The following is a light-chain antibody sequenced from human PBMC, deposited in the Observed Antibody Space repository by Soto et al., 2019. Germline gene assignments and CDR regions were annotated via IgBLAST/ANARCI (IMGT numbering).Light chain of an antibody. CDR3: QPYNNRRT. CDR2: GAS. CDR1: QRGSSN. V-gene: IGKV3-15*01. J-gene: IGKJ2*02. Sequence: EIVMTQAPATLSVSPGERATLSCRARQRGSSNLAGYQQKPGHAPRLLTYGASTRATGIPARFSGSGSGTEFTLTSSSLQSDDFAGSYCQPYNNRRTFGQGNKREIK.